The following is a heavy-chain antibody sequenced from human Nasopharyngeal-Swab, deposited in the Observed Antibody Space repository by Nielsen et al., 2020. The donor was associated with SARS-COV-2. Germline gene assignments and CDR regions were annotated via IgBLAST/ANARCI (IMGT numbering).Heavy chain of an antibody. CDR3: ARDGLDYDFWSAYFMDV. Sequence: WIRQPPGKGPEWVSVISANTLYTFYADSVKGRFTISRDNAKNSLYLQMNSLRAEDTAVYYCARDGLDYDFWSAYFMDVWGQGTTVTVSS. D-gene: IGHD3-3*01. CDR2: ISANTLYT. V-gene: IGHV3-21*01. J-gene: IGHJ6*02.